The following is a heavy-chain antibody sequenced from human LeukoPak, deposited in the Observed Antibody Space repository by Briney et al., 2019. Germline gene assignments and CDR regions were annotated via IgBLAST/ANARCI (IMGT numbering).Heavy chain of an antibody. D-gene: IGHD2-2*01. CDR3: AATYLYAMDV. V-gene: IGHV3-74*01. Sequence: HPGGSLRLSYAASGFTFSKYWMHWVRQAPGKGLVWISRINSDGSSTSYADSVKGRVTISRDNAKNTLYLQLNSPRAEDTAVYYCAATYLYAMDVWGKGTTVTVSS. CDR2: INSDGSST. J-gene: IGHJ6*04. CDR1: GFTFSKYW.